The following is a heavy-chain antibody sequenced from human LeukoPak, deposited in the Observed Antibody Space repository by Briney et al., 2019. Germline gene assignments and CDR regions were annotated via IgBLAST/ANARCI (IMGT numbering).Heavy chain of an antibody. Sequence: QPGGSLGLSCSASGFTFSYYAMHWVRQAPGKGLGYVSGITSSGGSTYYTDSVKGRFTISRDNSNNTLYLQMSSLRAEDTAVYYCVKGDYSGYTFPAFDYWGQGTLVSVSS. CDR1: GFTFSYYA. CDR2: ITSSGGST. V-gene: IGHV3-64D*06. CDR3: VKGDYSGYTFPAFDY. D-gene: IGHD5-12*01. J-gene: IGHJ4*02.